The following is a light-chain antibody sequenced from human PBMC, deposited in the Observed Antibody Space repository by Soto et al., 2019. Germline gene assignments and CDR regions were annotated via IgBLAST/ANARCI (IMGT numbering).Light chain of an antibody. Sequence: EIVMTQSPATLSVSPGEGATLSCRASQSVSSKLAWYQQKPGQAPRLLMFRTSSRATGFPARFSGSGSGTEFNLTISSLQSEDFGVYYCQQYGSPPPWTFGQGTKVDIK. CDR2: RTS. CDR3: QQYGSPPPWT. V-gene: IGKV3-15*01. J-gene: IGKJ1*01. CDR1: QSVSSK.